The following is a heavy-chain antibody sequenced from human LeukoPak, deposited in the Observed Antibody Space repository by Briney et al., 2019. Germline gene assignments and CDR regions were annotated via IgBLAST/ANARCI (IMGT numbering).Heavy chain of an antibody. D-gene: IGHD2-2*01. CDR2: IIPIFGTA. CDR3: ASRTRERYCSSTSCYLYYYYGMDV. V-gene: IGHV1-69*01. CDR1: GGTFSSYA. J-gene: IGHJ6*02. Sequence: GASVKVSCKASGGTFSSYAISWVRQAPGQGLEWMGGIIPIFGTANYAQKFQGRVTITADESTSTAYMELSSLRSEGTAVYYCASRTRERYCSSTSCYLYYYYGMDVWGQGTTVTVSS.